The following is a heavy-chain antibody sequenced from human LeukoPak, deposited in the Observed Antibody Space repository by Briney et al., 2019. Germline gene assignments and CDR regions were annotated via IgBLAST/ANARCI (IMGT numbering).Heavy chain of an antibody. CDR2: ISWNSGSI. Sequence: PGGSLRLSCAASGFTFDEYGMHWVRQAPGKGLEWVSGISWNSGSIDYADSVKGRFTISRDNAKNSLYLQMNSLRAEDMALYYCAKEDRYCSSTSCYQAFDIWGQGTMVTVSS. CDR1: GFTFDEYG. D-gene: IGHD2-2*01. V-gene: IGHV3-9*03. J-gene: IGHJ3*02. CDR3: AKEDRYCSSTSCYQAFDI.